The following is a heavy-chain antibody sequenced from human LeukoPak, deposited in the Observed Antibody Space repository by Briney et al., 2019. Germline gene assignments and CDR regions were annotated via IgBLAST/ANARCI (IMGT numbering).Heavy chain of an antibody. CDR1: GDTVSSNNAV. CDR2: TYYRSKWYN. Sequence: SQTLSLTCAISGDTVSSNNAVWNWIRQSPSRGLEWLGRTYYRSKWYNDYAVSVKSRITVNPDTSKNQFSLQLNSVTPDGTAVYYCARGNRAFDSWGQGTLVTVSS. J-gene: IGHJ4*02. D-gene: IGHD4-11*01. CDR3: ARGNRAFDS. V-gene: IGHV6-1*01.